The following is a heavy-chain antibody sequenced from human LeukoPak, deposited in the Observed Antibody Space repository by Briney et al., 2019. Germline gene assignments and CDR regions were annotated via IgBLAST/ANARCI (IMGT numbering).Heavy chain of an antibody. D-gene: IGHD6-6*01. Sequence: ASVKVSCKASGYTFTSYSINWVRQAPGQGLEWMGWISTCNGNTNYAQKLQGRVTMTTDTSTSTAYMELRSLRSDDTAVYYCAKDRWRDGSSSFDNWGQGTLVTASS. CDR3: AKDRWRDGSSSFDN. CDR2: ISTCNGNT. V-gene: IGHV1-18*01. J-gene: IGHJ4*02. CDR1: GYTFTSYS.